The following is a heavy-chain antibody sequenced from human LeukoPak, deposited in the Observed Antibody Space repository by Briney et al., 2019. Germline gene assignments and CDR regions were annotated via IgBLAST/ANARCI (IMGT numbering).Heavy chain of an antibody. D-gene: IGHD3-22*01. J-gene: IGHJ4*02. CDR3: ARWAPSGSSGYYIPFDY. CDR1: GFTVCSIY. CDR2: LYSGGST. V-gene: IGHV3-53*01. Sequence: GGSLRLSCAASGFTVCSIYMSWVPQAPGNGRVWGSVLYSGGSTYYEDSEKGRFTISRDNSKNTLYLQMSSLRAEDTAVYYCARWAPSGSSGYYIPFDYWGQGTLVTVSS.